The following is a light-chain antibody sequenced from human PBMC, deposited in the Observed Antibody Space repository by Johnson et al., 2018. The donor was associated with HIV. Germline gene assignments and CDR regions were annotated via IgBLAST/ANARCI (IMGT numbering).Light chain of an antibody. CDR3: GTWDSSLSALYV. CDR2: ENN. V-gene: IGLV1-51*02. Sequence: QSVLTQPPSVSAAPGQKVTISCSGIGSNIGDNYVSWYQQLPGTAPKLLIYENNKRPSGIPDRFSGSQSGTSATLGITGLQTGDEADYYCGTWDSSLSALYVFGTGTKVTVL. J-gene: IGLJ1*01. CDR1: GSNIGDNY.